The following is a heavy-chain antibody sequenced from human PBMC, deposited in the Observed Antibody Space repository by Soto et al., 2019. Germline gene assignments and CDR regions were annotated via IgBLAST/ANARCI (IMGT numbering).Heavy chain of an antibody. CDR2: INSDGSST. CDR3: VRLEKGCGGDCHFDY. V-gene: IGHV3-74*01. CDR1: GFTFSSYW. D-gene: IGHD2-21*02. Sequence: PGGSLRLSCAASGFTFSSYWMHWVRQAPGKGLVWVSRINSDGSSTSYADSVKGRFTFSRDNAKNTLYLQMSSLRAEDTAVYYCVRLEKGCGGDCHFDYWGQGTLVTVSS. J-gene: IGHJ4*02.